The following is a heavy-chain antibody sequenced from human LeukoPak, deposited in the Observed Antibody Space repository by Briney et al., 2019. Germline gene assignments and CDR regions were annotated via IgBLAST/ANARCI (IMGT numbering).Heavy chain of an antibody. CDR1: GGSFSGYY. CDR3: ASFPGYYYGSGNNWFDP. V-gene: IGHV4-34*01. J-gene: IGHJ5*02. CDR2: INHSGST. Sequence: PSDTLSLTCAVYGGSFSGYYWSWIRQPPGKGLEWIGEINHSGSTNYNPSLKSRVTISVDTSKNQFSLKLSSVTAADTAVYYCASFPGYYYGSGNNWFDPWGQGTLVTVSS. D-gene: IGHD3-10*01.